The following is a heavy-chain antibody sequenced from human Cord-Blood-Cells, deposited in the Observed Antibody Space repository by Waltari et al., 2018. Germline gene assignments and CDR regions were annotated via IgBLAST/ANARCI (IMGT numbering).Heavy chain of an antibody. D-gene: IGHD6-13*01. J-gene: IGHJ6*02. CDR1: GRTISSYA. Sequence: HVHRVQSGDEVQKPGSAVKVSCKDSGRTISSYATIWAPQATGQGLEWLGGIIPIFGTANYAQKFQGRVTITADESTSTAYMELSRLRSEDTAVYYCARFSDRTAALYYGMDVWGQGTTVTVSS. V-gene: IGHV1-69*01. CDR3: ARFSDRTAALYYGMDV. CDR2: IIPIFGTA.